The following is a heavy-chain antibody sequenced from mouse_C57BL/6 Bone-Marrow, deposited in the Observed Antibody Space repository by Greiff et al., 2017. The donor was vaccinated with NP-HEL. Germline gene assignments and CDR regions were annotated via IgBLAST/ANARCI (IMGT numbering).Heavy chain of an antibody. V-gene: IGHV1-64*01. Sequence: QVQLQQPGAELVKPGASVKLSCKASGYTFTSYWMHWVKQRPGQGLEWIGMIHPNSGSTNYNEKFKSQATLTVDKSSSTAYMQLSSLTSEDSAVYYCARSLYGSSLYYAMDYWGQGTSVTVSS. J-gene: IGHJ4*01. CDR3: ARSLYGSSLYYAMDY. CDR2: IHPNSGST. D-gene: IGHD1-1*01. CDR1: GYTFTSYW.